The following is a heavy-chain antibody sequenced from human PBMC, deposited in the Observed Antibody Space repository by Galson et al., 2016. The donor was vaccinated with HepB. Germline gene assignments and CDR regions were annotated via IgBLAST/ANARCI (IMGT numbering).Heavy chain of an antibody. V-gene: IGHV4-34*01. CDR2: ITHSKVI. D-gene: IGHD2-15*01. CDR1: GVSFNDIY. Sequence: SETLSLTCAVYGVSFNDIYWTWIRQAPGKRLEWIGEITHSKVINYNPSLKSRVALSIDPSKNQFSLRLTAATAADTAVYFCARGFCSGPNCYSKGPAYFDLWGQGTLVTVTS. J-gene: IGHJ4*02. CDR3: ARGFCSGPNCYSKGPAYFDL.